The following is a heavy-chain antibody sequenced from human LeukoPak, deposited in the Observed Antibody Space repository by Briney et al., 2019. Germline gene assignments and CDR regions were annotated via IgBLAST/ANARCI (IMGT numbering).Heavy chain of an antibody. CDR1: GFTFSSYG. Sequence: GGSLRLSCAASGFTFSSYGMHWVRQAPGKGLEWVSAISGSGGSTYYADSVKGRFTISRDNSKNTLYLQMNSLRAEDTAVYYCAKDGYSYGPQFDYWGQGTLVTVSS. CDR3: AKDGYSYGPQFDY. V-gene: IGHV3-23*01. D-gene: IGHD5-18*01. J-gene: IGHJ4*02. CDR2: ISGSGGST.